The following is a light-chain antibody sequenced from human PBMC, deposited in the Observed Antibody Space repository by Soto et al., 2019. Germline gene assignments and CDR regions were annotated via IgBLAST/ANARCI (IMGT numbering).Light chain of an antibody. J-gene: IGKJ4*01. CDR1: QSVSKY. Sequence: EIVLTQSPATLSLSPGERATLSCRASQSVSKYLAWYQQKPGQAPRLLIHDASNRATGIPARCSGSGSGTDFTLPISSLEPEDFGVYYCQQRSNWPQITFGGGTKVEIK. CDR3: QQRSNWPQIT. CDR2: DAS. V-gene: IGKV3-11*01.